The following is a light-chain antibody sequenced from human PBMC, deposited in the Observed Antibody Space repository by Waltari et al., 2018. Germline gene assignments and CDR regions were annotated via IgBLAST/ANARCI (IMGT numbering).Light chain of an antibody. Sequence: HTLVTPGQSLSSSPGGTVTLTCALCSGLPSSTSYATWYQQTTGLARRTLVYNVDDRSSGVPDRFSGSILGNTAAITITGAQADDESDYYCALYMGSGIWVFGGGTRLTVL. J-gene: IGLJ3*02. CDR3: ALYMGSGIWV. CDR2: NVD. CDR1: SGLPSSTSY. V-gene: IGLV8-61*01.